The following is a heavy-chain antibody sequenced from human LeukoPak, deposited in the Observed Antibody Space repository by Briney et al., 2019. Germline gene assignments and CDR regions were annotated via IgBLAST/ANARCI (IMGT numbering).Heavy chain of an antibody. CDR1: GFTFSNYA. Sequence: GGSLRLSCAASGFTFSNYAMSWVRQAPGKGLEWVSAISGSGGSTYYADSVKGRFTISRDNSKNTLYLQMNSLRAEDTAVYYCAKQGSYTTGWVDSWRRAALVSVCS. J-gene: IGHJ4*02. D-gene: IGHD6-19*01. CDR2: ISGSGGST. V-gene: IGHV3-23*01. CDR3: AKQGSYTTGWVDS.